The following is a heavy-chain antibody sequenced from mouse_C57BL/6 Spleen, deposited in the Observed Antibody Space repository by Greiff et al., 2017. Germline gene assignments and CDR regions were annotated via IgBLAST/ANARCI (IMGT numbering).Heavy chain of an antibody. CDR1: GFSLTSYG. Sequence: QVQLQQSGPGLVQPSQSLSITCTVSGFSLTSYGVHWVRQSPGKGLEWLGVIWSGGSTDYNAAFISRLSISKDNSKSQVFFKMNSLQADDTAIYXCAPMVTTRYYAMDYWGQGTSVTVSS. D-gene: IGHD2-2*01. V-gene: IGHV2-2*01. CDR3: APMVTTRYYAMDY. J-gene: IGHJ4*01. CDR2: IWSGGST.